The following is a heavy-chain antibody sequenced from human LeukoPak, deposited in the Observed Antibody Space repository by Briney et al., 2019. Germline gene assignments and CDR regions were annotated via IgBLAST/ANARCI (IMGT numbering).Heavy chain of an antibody. CDR2: IKSKIDGGTT. CDR3: TTPPNYLDL. Sequence: GGSLRLSCAASGFTFTNALMSWVRQAPGKGLEWVGRIKSKIDGGTTDYAAPVNGRLTISRDDSKNTLYLQMNSLKTEDTAIYYCTTPPNYLDLWGRGTLVTVSS. V-gene: IGHV3-15*01. CDR1: GFTFTNAL. J-gene: IGHJ2*01.